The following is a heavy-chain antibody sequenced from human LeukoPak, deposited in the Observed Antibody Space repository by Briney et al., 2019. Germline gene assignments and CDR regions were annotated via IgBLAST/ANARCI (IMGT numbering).Heavy chain of an antibody. Sequence: AASVKVSCKASGGTFSSYTISWVRQAPGQGLEWMGGIIPIFGTANYAQKFQGRVTITADESTSTAYMELSSLRSEDTAVYYCARETIQGLGWFDPWGQGTLVTVSS. V-gene: IGHV1-69*13. CDR1: GGTFSSYT. CDR3: ARETIQGLGWFDP. CDR2: IIPIFGTA. J-gene: IGHJ5*02. D-gene: IGHD1-14*01.